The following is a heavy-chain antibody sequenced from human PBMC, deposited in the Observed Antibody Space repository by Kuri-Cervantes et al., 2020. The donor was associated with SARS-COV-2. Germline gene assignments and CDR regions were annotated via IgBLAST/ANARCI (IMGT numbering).Heavy chain of an antibody. CDR1: GFTFSSYA. V-gene: IGHV3-33*08. CDR2: IWYDGSNK. CDR3: ARSHKDIVVVPAARGYYYGMDV. Sequence: GESLKISCAASGFTFSSYAMSWVRQAPGKGLEWVAVIWYDGSNKYYADSVKGRFTISRDNSKNTLYLQMNSLRAEDTAVYYCARSHKDIVVVPAARGYYYGMDVWGQGTTVTVSS. D-gene: IGHD2-2*01. J-gene: IGHJ6*02.